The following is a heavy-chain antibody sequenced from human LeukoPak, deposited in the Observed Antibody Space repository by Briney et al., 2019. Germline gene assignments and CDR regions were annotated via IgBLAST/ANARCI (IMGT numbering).Heavy chain of an antibody. J-gene: IGHJ4*02. D-gene: IGHD5-12*01. CDR2: ISHTGGT. CDR3: AKDLHEDAYDWSRNYFDY. Sequence: GGSLRLSCAASGFTFSSYAMRWVRQAPGKGLDWVSTISHTGGTFYADPVKGRFTLSRDNSKTTLYLQMNSLRAEDTAIYYCAKDLHEDAYDWSRNYFDYWGQGTLVTVST. CDR1: GFTFSSYA. V-gene: IGHV3-23*01.